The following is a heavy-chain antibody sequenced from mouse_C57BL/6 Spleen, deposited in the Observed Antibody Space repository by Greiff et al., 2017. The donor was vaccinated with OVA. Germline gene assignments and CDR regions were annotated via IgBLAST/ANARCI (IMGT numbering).Heavy chain of an antibody. J-gene: IGHJ3*01. D-gene: IGHD2-4*01. CDR2: IDPSDSST. Sequence: QVQLQQPGAELVKPGASVKLSCKASGYTFTSYWMQWVKQRPGQGLEWIGEIDPSDSSTNYTPKFTGKATLTVDTSSSTTYMQLSSLTSEDSAVYYCADDDYELTGSPGGFAYWGQGTLVTVSA. V-gene: IGHV1-50*01. CDR1: GYTFTSYW. CDR3: ADDDYELTGSPGGFAY.